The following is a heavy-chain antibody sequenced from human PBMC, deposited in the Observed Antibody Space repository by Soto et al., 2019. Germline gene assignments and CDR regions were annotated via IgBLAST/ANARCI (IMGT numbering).Heavy chain of an antibody. CDR2: IWRDGSSE. CDR3: ARRLSSPKV. CDR1: GFTFSNFG. J-gene: IGHJ6*02. Sequence: PGESLRDSCAASGFTFSNFGMHWVRQAPGRVLELVALIWRDGSSEYYAASVKGRFTVSRDNSKNTLYLQMNSLRVEDTAVYYCARRLSSPKVWGQGTTGNVS. D-gene: IGHD6-13*01. V-gene: IGHV3-33*01.